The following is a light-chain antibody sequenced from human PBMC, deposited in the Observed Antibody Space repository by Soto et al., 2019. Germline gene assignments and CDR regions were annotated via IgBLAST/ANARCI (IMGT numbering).Light chain of an antibody. CDR2: DVS. Sequence: QSALTQPASVSGSPGQSITISCTGTSSDVGAYNYVSWYQQHPAKVPKLMIYDVSNRPSGVSDRFSGSKSGNTASLTISGLQAEDEADYYCSSYTCSSTLYVFGTGTKVTVL. J-gene: IGLJ1*01. CDR1: SSDVGAYNY. V-gene: IGLV2-14*01. CDR3: SSYTCSSTLYV.